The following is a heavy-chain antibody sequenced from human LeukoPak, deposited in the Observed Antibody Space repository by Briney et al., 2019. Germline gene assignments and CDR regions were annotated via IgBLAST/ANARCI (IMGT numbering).Heavy chain of an antibody. V-gene: IGHV3-23*01. D-gene: IGHD3-22*01. CDR1: GFTFSTYA. J-gene: IGHJ3*02. CDR2: ISGSGSST. Sequence: GGSLRLSCAASGFTFSTYALTWVRQAPGKGLEWVPGISGSGSSTYYADSVKGRFTISRDNSKNTLYLQMNSLRVEDTAVYYCAADRPTYYYDSSGYPGAFDIWGQGTMVTVSS. CDR3: AADRPTYYYDSSGYPGAFDI.